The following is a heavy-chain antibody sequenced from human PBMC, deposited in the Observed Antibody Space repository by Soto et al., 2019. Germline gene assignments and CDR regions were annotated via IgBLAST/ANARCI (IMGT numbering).Heavy chain of an antibody. Sequence: EVQLVESGGGLVQPGGCLRLSCEISGFNFTTYWMHWVRQAPGKGVVWVSRINSDGTITDYADSVKGRFIISRDNAKKTLYLEMNSLRADDTAVYYCTRDGGGRYYGGFDNWGQGTRVTVSS. D-gene: IGHD1-26*01. CDR2: INSDGTIT. J-gene: IGHJ4*02. CDR3: TRDGGGRYYGGFDN. V-gene: IGHV3-74*01. CDR1: GFNFTTYW.